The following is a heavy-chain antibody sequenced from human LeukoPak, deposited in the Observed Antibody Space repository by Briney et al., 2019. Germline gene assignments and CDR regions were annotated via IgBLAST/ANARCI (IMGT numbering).Heavy chain of an antibody. Sequence: ASVKVSCKASGYTFTGYYMHWVRQAPGQGLEWMGRINPNSGGTNYAQKFQGRVTMTRDTSISTAHMELSRLRSDDTAVYYCARGVVGATGGDDYWGQGTLVTVSS. V-gene: IGHV1-2*06. CDR1: GYTFTGYY. CDR2: INPNSGGT. J-gene: IGHJ4*02. D-gene: IGHD1-26*01. CDR3: ARGVVGATGGDDY.